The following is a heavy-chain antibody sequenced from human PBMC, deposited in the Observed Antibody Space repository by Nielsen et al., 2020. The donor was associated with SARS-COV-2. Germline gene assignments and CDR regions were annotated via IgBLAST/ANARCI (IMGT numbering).Heavy chain of an antibody. CDR2: IIPIFGTA. D-gene: IGHD5-24*01. Sequence: SVKVSCKASGGTFSSYAISWVRQAPGQGLEWMGGIIPIFGTANYAQKFQGRVTITADESTSTAYMELSSLRSEDTAVYYCAGDVVGYNDPGYFDYWGQGTLVTVSS. CDR3: AGDVVGYNDPGYFDY. J-gene: IGHJ4*02. V-gene: IGHV1-69*13. CDR1: GGTFSSYA.